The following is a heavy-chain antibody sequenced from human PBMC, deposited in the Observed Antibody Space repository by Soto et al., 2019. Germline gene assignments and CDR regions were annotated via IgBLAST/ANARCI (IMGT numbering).Heavy chain of an antibody. CDR3: ARTYYYGSGTMFIWDY. Sequence: SETLSLTCTVSGGSVSSGSDYWSWIRQPPGKGLEWIGYIYYSGSTNYNPSLKSRVTISVDTSKNQFSLKLSSVTAADTAVYYCARTYYYGSGTMFIWDYWGQGTLVTVSS. CDR1: GGSVSSGSDY. V-gene: IGHV4-61*01. J-gene: IGHJ4*02. CDR2: IYYSGST. D-gene: IGHD3-10*01.